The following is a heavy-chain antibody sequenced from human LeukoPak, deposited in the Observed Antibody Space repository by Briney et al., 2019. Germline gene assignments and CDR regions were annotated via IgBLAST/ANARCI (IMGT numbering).Heavy chain of an antibody. V-gene: IGHV5-51*01. Sequence: GGSLQISCQGSGSTFTTYWIGWVRQLPGKGLEWMGIIYPGDSDTRYRPSFQGQAAISADKSISTAYLQWSSLEASDTAMYYCAISGSYSPSNFDCWGQGTLVTVSS. J-gene: IGHJ4*02. CDR3: AISGSYSPSNFDC. D-gene: IGHD1-26*01. CDR1: GSTFTTYW. CDR2: IYPGDSDT.